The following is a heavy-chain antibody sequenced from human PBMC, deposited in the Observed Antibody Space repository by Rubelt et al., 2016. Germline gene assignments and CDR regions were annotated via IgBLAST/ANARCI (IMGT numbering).Heavy chain of an antibody. CDR1: GFTFSSYG. D-gene: IGHD1-26*01. J-gene: IGHJ4*02. V-gene: IGHV3-30*03. Sequence: GGGVVQPGRSLRLSCAASGFTFSSYGMHWVRQAPGKGLEWVAVISYDGSNKYYADSVKGRFTISRDNSKNTLYLQMGSLRAEDMAVYYCAGGSYYSPFDYWGQGTLVTVSS. CDR2: ISYDGSNK. CDR3: AGGSYYSPFDY.